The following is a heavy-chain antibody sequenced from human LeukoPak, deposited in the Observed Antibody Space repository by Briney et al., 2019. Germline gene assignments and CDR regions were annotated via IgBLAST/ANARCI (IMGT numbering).Heavy chain of an antibody. V-gene: IGHV1-2*02. D-gene: IGHD3-3*01. J-gene: IGHJ6*03. CDR3: ARTTTTIFGDYYYYMDV. CDR1: GYTFTGYY. CDR2: INPNSGGT. Sequence: GASVKVSCKASGYTFTGYYMHWVRQAPGQGLEWMGWINPNSGGTNYAQKFQGRVTMTRDTSISTAYMELSRLRSDDTAVYYCARTTTTIFGDYYYYMDVWGKGTTVTVSS.